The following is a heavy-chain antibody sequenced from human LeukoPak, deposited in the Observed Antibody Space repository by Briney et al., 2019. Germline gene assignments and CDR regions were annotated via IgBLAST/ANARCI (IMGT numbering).Heavy chain of an antibody. Sequence: GGSLRLSCEASGFSFDDYAMHWVRQVPQKGLEWVSGITWNSGSILYADSVKGRFTISRDNAKNSLYLEMTSLRAEDTALYYXAXXXGVASLIVDALDMWGQGTMVTVSS. CDR3: AXXXGVASLIVDALDM. V-gene: IGHV3-9*01. CDR2: ITWNSGSI. CDR1: GFSFDDYA. D-gene: IGHD3-10*01. J-gene: IGHJ3*02.